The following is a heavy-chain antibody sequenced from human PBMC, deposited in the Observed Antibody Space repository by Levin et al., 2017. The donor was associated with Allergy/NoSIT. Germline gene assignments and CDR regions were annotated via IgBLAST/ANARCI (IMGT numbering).Heavy chain of an antibody. D-gene: IGHD3-10*01. Sequence: GGSLRLSCAASGFTFSSYGMHWVRQAPGKGLEWVAVISYDGSNKYYADSVKGRFTISRDNSKNTLYLQMNSLRAEDTAVYYCAKDRLWFGESTTDYGMDVWGQGTTVTVSS. CDR2: ISYDGSNK. CDR1: GFTFSSYG. CDR3: AKDRLWFGESTTDYGMDV. V-gene: IGHV3-30*18. J-gene: IGHJ6*02.